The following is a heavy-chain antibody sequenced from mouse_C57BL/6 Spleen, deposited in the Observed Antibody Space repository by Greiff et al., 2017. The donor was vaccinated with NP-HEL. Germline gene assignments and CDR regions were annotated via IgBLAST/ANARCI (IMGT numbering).Heavy chain of an antibody. D-gene: IGHD2-3*01. CDR2: IYPGDGDT. V-gene: IGHV1-80*01. J-gene: IGHJ2*01. CDR3: ARRDGYYSLYYFDY. CDR1: GYAFSSYW. Sequence: QVHVKQSGAELVKPGASVKISCKASGYAFSSYWMNWVKQRPGKGLEWIGQIYPGDGDTNYNGKFKGKATLTADKSSSTAYMQLSSLTSEDSAVYFCARRDGYYSLYYFDYWGQGTTLTVSS.